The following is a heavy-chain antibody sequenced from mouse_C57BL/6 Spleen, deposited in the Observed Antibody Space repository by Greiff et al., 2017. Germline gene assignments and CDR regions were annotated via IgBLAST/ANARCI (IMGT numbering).Heavy chain of an antibody. Sequence: EVMLVESGPGMVKPSQSLSLTCTVTGYSITSGYDWHWIRHFPGNKLEWMGYISYSGSTNYNPSLKSRISITHDTSKNHFFLKLNSVTTEDTATYYCARDLSRHGGYCDVWGTGTTVTVSS. CDR1: GYSITSGYD. J-gene: IGHJ1*03. CDR2: ISYSGST. D-gene: IGHD6-1*01. V-gene: IGHV3-1*01. CDR3: ARDLSRHGGYCDV.